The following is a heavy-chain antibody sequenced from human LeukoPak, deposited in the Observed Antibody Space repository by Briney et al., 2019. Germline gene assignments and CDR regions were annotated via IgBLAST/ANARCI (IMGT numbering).Heavy chain of an antibody. J-gene: IGHJ5*02. CDR2: IYTSGST. V-gene: IGHV4-4*07. CDR3: AREMWSAAATTYDWFDP. CDR1: DDSISGYF. D-gene: IGHD6-13*01. Sequence: SETLSLTCTVFDDSISGYFWSWIRQPAGKGLEWIGRIYTSGSTNYNPSLKSRVTMSVDTSSNQFSLKLSSVTAADTAVYYCAREMWSAAATTYDWFDPWGQGTLVTVSS.